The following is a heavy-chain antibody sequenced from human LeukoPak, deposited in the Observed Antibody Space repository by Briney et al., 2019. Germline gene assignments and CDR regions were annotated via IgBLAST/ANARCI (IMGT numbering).Heavy chain of an antibody. V-gene: IGHV1-24*01. J-gene: IGHJ4*02. D-gene: IGHD2-15*01. CDR3: ATGRYCSGGSCYKGVDYFDY. CDR1: GYTLTELS. Sequence: ASVKVSCKVSGYTLTELSMHWVRQAPGKGLEWMGGFDPEDGETIYAQKFQGRVTMTEDTSTDTAYMELSSLRSEDTAVYYCATGRYCSGGSCYKGVDYFDYWGQGTLVTVSS. CDR2: FDPEDGET.